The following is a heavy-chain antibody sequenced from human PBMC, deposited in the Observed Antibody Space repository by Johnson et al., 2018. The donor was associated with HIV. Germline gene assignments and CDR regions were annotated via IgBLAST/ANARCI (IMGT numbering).Heavy chain of an antibody. CDR2: LRSKTDGGTT. CDR1: GFTFSSAW. Sequence: VKLVESGGGLVEPGGSLRLSCAASGFTFSSAWMSWVRQAPGKGLEWVGRLRSKTDGGTTDYAAPVKGRFTISRDNAKNSLYLQMNSLRADDAALYYCVRHGDWNFDIWGQGTVVTVSS. D-gene: IGHD1-1*01. V-gene: IGHV3-15*01. CDR3: VRHGDWNFDI. J-gene: IGHJ3*02.